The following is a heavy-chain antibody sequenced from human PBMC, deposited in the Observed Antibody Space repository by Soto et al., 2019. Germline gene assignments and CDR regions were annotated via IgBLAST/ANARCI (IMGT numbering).Heavy chain of an antibody. CDR3: AREIAGYYGSVSYYNNPYYYYMDV. CDR2: INPNSGGT. CDR1: GYTFTGYY. V-gene: IGHV1-2*04. D-gene: IGHD3-10*01. Sequence: QVQLVQSGAEVKKPGASVKVSCKASGYTFTGYYMHWVRQAPGQGLEWMGWINPNSGGTNYAQKFQGWVTMTRDTSISTAYMELSRLRSDDTAVYYCAREIAGYYGSVSYYNNPYYYYMDVWGKGTTVTVSS. J-gene: IGHJ6*03.